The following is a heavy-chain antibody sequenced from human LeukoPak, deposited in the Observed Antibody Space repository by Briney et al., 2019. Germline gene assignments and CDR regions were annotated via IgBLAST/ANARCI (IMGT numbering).Heavy chain of an antibody. CDR2: IKEDGSEE. V-gene: IGHV3-7*01. D-gene: IGHD3-3*01. Sequence: GGSLRLSCVASGFTLGHYWMTWVRQAPGKGLEWVANIKEDGSEEYYVDSVKGRFTIFRDNAKNSLYLQMNSLRAEDTAVYYCVRAPLDFWSGYYIRGYYFDYWGQGTLVTVSS. CDR3: VRAPLDFWSGYYIRGYYFDY. J-gene: IGHJ4*02. CDR1: GFTLGHYW.